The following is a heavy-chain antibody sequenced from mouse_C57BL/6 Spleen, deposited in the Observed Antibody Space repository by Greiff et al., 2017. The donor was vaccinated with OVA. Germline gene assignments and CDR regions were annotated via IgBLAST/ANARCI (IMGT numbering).Heavy chain of an antibody. CDR1: GFTFSDYY. CDR3: ARDCYYSNYWYFDV. D-gene: IGHD2-5*01. CDR2: INYDGSST. J-gene: IGHJ1*03. V-gene: IGHV5-16*01. Sequence: EVQLVESEGGLVQPGSSMKLSCTASGFTFSDYYMAWVRQVPEKGLEWVANINYDGSSTYYLDSLKSRFIISRDNAKNILYLQMSSLKSEDTATYYCARDCYYSNYWYFDVWGTGTTVTVSS.